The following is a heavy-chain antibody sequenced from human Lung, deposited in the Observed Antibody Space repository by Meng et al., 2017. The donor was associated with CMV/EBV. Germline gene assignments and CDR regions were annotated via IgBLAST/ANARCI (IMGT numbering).Heavy chain of an antibody. J-gene: IGHJ5*02. CDR1: GYTFTSYD. Sequence: VEVKKPRASVKVSCKASGYTFTSYDINWVRQATGKGLEWMGWMNPNSGNTGYTQKFQGRVTMTRNTSISTAYMELSSLRSEDTAVYYCARGYCSGGSCPVFDPWGQGTLVTVSS. CDR3: ARGYCSGGSCPVFDP. D-gene: IGHD2-15*01. CDR2: MNPNSGNT. V-gene: IGHV1-8*01.